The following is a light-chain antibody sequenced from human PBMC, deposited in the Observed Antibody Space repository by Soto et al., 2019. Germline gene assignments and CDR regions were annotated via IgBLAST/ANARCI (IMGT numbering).Light chain of an antibody. CDR2: SNN. V-gene: IGLV1-44*01. Sequence: QSVLTQTPSASGTPGRRVNISCSGSSSNIGSNNVNWYQQLPGTAPKLLIYSNNQRPSGVPDRFSGSKSGTSASLAISGLQSEDEADYYCEAWDDSLNGGVFGGGTQLTVL. CDR1: SSNIGSNN. CDR3: EAWDDSLNGGV. J-gene: IGLJ2*01.